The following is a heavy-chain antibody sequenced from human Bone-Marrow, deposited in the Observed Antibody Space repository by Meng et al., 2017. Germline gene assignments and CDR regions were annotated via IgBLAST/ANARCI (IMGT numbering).Heavy chain of an antibody. CDR2: INPKSGDT. D-gene: IGHD6-25*01. J-gene: IGHJ4*02. CDR1: GYNFPDYY. Sequence: QGRLVQGGAEVKKPGASVKASCKPSGYNFPDYYIHWVRRAPGQGLEWMGRINPKSGDTHYAQKFQARVTMTGDTSISTAYMELSGLRSDDTAMYYCARDEDISAAGKLFGDYWGQGTLVTVSS. V-gene: IGHV1-2*06. CDR3: ARDEDISAAGKLFGDY.